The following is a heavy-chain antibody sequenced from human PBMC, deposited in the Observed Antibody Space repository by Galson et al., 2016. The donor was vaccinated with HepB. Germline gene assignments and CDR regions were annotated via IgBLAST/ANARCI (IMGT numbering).Heavy chain of an antibody. CDR3: AKVTSGFYYGGFDY. J-gene: IGHJ4*02. CDR2: ISGSGGST. D-gene: IGHD3-22*01. Sequence: SLRLSCAASGFTFSSYAISWVRQAPGKGLEWVSGISGSGGSTYYADSVQGRFTISRDNSKNTLYLQMNGLGAEDTAVYYCAKVTSGFYYGGFDYWGQGTLVTVSS. CDR1: GFTFSSYA. V-gene: IGHV3-23*01.